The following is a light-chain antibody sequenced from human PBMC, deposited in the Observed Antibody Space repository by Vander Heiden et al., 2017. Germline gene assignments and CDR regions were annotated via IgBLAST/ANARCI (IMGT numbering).Light chain of an antibody. CDR3: QQYNNWPRT. J-gene: IGKJ1*01. V-gene: IGKV3-15*01. CDR1: QSVSSH. CDR2: GAS. Sequence: EIVITHSPSTLSVSPGQIATLSCRASQSVSSHLAWYRQKPGQAPRLLMYGASTRAIGIPSRFSGSGSGTEFTLIISSLQSEDFAVYYCQQYNNWPRTFGQGTKVDIK.